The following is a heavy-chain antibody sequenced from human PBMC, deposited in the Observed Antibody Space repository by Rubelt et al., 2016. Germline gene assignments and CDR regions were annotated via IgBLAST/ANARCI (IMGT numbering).Heavy chain of an antibody. CDR3: ASDGRRCYDLDV. CDR2: ITSNSRTI. V-gene: IGHV3-48*02. J-gene: IGHJ6*02. CDR1: GFTFSTHS. Sequence: EVQLVESGGGLVQPGGSLRLSCAASGFTFSTHSMNWVRQAPGKGLEWVSHITSNSRTIYYADFVKGRFTISRDNAKNSLYLQRNSVRDDDTAVYYCASDGRRCYDLDVWGQGTTVTVSS.